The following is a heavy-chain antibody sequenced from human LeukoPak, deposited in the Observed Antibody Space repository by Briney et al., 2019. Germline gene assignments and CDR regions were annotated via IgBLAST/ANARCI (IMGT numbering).Heavy chain of an antibody. CDR2: IWYDGSNK. J-gene: IGHJ4*02. CDR3: ARDGAVAGLGKFDY. Sequence: SGGSLRLSCTASGFTFSSYGMHWVRQAPGKGLEWVAVIWYDGSNKDYADSVKGRFTISRDNSKNTLYLQMNSLRGEDTAVYYCARDGAVAGLGKFDYWGQGTLVTVSS. D-gene: IGHD6-19*01. V-gene: IGHV3-33*01. CDR1: GFTFSSYG.